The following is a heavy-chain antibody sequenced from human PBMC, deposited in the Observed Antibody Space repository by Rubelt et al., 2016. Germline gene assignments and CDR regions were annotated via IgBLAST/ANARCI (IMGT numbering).Heavy chain of an antibody. CDR1: GFTFSSYS. J-gene: IGHJ3*02. CDR2: ISSSSSTI. V-gene: IGHV3-48*04. D-gene: IGHD6-19*01. Sequence: EVQLVESGGGLVQPGGSLRLSCAASGFTFSSYSMNWVRQAPGKGLEWVSYISSSSSTIYYADSVKGRFTISRENAKNSLYLQMNSLRAEDTAVYYCARDKRVSSGWYSDDAFDIWGQGTMVTVSS. CDR3: ARDKRVSSGWYSDDAFDI.